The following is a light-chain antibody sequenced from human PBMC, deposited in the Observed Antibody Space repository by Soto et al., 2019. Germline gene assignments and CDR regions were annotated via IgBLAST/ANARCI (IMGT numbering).Light chain of an antibody. CDR1: QSVSSN. J-gene: IGKJ5*01. V-gene: IGKV3-15*01. Sequence: EVVMTQSPATLSVSPGERATLSCRASQSVSSNLAWYQQKPGQAPRLLIYGASTRATGIPARFSGSGSGTEFALTISRLQSEDFAVYFCQQYNNWPPITFGKGTRLEIK. CDR2: GAS. CDR3: QQYNNWPPIT.